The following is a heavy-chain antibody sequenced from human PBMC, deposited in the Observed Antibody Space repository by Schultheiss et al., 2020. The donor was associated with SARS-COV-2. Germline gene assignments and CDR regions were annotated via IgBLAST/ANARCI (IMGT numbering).Heavy chain of an antibody. CDR3: AKDRKGVYYDSSGSPKNYFDY. V-gene: IGHV3-11*04. J-gene: IGHJ4*02. CDR1: GFTFSDYY. CDR2: ISSSGCSI. Sequence: GESLKISCVASGFTFSDYYMSWIRQAPGKGLEWVSYISSSGCSIYYVDSVKGRFTISRDNPKNTLYLQMNSLRAEDTAVYYCAKDRKGVYYDSSGSPKNYFDYWGQGTLVTVSS. D-gene: IGHD3-22*01.